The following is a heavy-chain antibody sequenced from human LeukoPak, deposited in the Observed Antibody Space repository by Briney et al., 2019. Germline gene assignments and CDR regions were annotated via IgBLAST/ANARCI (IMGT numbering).Heavy chain of an antibody. Sequence: ASVKVSCKASGYTFSNYNVHWVQQAPGQGLEWMGIINPTGGSTNYAQKFQGRVTMTRDMSTTTVYMDLSSLKSEDTAVYYCARAGSSGDYQAGSFEYWGQGTLVTVSS. D-gene: IGHD1-26*01. CDR1: GYTFSNYN. CDR2: INPTGGST. J-gene: IGHJ4*02. CDR3: ARAGSSGDYQAGSFEY. V-gene: IGHV1-46*01.